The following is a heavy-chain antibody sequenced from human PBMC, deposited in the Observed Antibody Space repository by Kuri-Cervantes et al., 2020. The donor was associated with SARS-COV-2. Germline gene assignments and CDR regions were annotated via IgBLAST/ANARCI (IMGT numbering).Heavy chain of an antibody. D-gene: IGHD2-15*01. J-gene: IGHJ5*02. CDR2: INAGNGNT. CDR3: ARVGGGDNWFDP. V-gene: IGHV1-3*01. CDR1: GYTFTSYA. Sequence: ASVKVSCKASGYTFTSYAMHWVRQAPGQRLEWMGWINAGNGNTKYSQKFQGRVTITRDTPASTAYMELSSLRSEDTAVYYCARVGGGDNWFDPWGQGTLVTVSS.